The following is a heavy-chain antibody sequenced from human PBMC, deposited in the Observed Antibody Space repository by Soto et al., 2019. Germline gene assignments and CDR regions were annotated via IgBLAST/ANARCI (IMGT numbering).Heavy chain of an antibody. J-gene: IGHJ6*02. V-gene: IGHV3-48*02. CDR2: ISSAGTTI. Sequence: SGGSLRLSCVVSGFTFSGYSMNWVRQTPGKGLEWLSYISSAGTTISYADSVKGRFTISRDNAKNSLYLQMNSLRDEDTAVYYWARDFDCADGVCYTGYYYYGLDVGGQGTTVTVS. CDR1: GFTFSGYS. CDR3: ARDFDCADGVCYTGYYYYGLDV. D-gene: IGHD2-8*01.